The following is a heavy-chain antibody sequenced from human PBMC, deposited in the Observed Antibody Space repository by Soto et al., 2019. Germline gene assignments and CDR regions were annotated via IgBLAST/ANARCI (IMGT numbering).Heavy chain of an antibody. CDR1: GFTFSSYG. Sequence: QVQLVESGGGVVQPGRSLRLSCAASGFTFSSYGMHWVRQAPGKGLEWVAVISYDGSNKYYADSVKGRFTISRHNSKNTLYLQMNSLRAEDTGVYYCAKLRGPNSGYHDWGQGTLVTVSS. D-gene: IGHD3-22*01. J-gene: IGHJ4*02. CDR3: AKLRGPNSGYHD. V-gene: IGHV3-30*18. CDR2: ISYDGSNK.